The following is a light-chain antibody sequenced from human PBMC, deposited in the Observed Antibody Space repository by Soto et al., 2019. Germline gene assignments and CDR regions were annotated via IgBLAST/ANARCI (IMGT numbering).Light chain of an antibody. Sequence: DVVMTQSPLSLPVTLGQPASISCRSSQSLVFSDGNTYLSWFQQRPGQSPRRLIYKVSNRDSGVPYRFSGSGSGTDFTLKISRVEAEDVGVYYCMQGTHWTPTFGQGAKVEIK. CDR3: MQGTHWTPT. CDR1: QSLVFSDGNTY. CDR2: KVS. J-gene: IGKJ1*01. V-gene: IGKV2-30*01.